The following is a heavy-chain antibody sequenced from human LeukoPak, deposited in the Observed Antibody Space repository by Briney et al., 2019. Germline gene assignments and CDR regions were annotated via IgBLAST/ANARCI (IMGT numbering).Heavy chain of an antibody. D-gene: IGHD3-16*01. CDR1: GFTFTNYA. V-gene: IGHV3-30*04. Sequence: PGGSLRPSCAASGFTFTNYAMHWVRQAPGKGLEWVADIFSQGSHKYYADSVKGRFTISRDDSKNTLYLEMNNLRAEDTALYYCAKDDKDRNYGSAFDIWGQGTMVTVSS. J-gene: IGHJ3*02. CDR2: IFSQGSHK. CDR3: AKDDKDRNYGSAFDI.